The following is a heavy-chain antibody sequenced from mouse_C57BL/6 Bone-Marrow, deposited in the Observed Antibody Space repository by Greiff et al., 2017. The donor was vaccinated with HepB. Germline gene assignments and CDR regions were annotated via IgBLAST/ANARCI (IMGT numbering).Heavy chain of an antibody. CDR1: GFTFSDYY. Sequence: VQLKESGGGLVQPGGSLKLSCAASGFTFSDYYMYWVRQTPEKRLEWVAYISNGGGSTYYPDTVKGRFTISRDNAKNTLYLLMSRLKSEDTAMYYCARPPALDYWGQGTSVTVSS. CDR2: ISNGGGST. J-gene: IGHJ4*01. CDR3: ARPPALDY. V-gene: IGHV5-12*01.